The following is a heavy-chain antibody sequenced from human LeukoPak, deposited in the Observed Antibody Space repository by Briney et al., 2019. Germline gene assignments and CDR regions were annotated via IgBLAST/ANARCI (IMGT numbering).Heavy chain of an antibody. V-gene: IGHV3-7*01. D-gene: IGHD3-10*01. CDR2: IKQDGSEK. J-gene: IGHJ4*02. Sequence: GGSLRLSCAASGFTFNTYTMNWVRQAPGKGLEWVVNIKQDGSEKYCVDSGKGRFTISRDNAKNSLYLQMNSLRAEDTAVYYCVRTRRGRITMVRGVPHYLDYWGQGTLVTVSS. CDR1: GFTFNTYT. CDR3: VRTRRGRITMVRGVPHYLDY.